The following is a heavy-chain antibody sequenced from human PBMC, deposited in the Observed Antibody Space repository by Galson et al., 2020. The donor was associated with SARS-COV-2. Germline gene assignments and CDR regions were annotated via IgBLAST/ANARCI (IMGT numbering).Heavy chain of an antibody. V-gene: IGHV1-18*04. CDR1: GYTFTSYG. CDR3: AREGDIVVVPAANYGMDV. D-gene: IGHD2-2*01. J-gene: IGHJ6*02. Sequence: ASVKVSCKASGYTFTSYGISWVRQAPGQGLEWMGWISAYNGNTNYAQKLQGRVTMTTDTSTSTAYMELRSLRSDDTAVYYCAREGDIVVVPAANYGMDVWGQGTTVTVSS. CDR2: ISAYNGNT.